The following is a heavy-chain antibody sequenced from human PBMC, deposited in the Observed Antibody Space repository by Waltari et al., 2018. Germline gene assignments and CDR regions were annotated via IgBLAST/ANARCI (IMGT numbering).Heavy chain of an antibody. Sequence: QVQLVQSGAEVKRPGSSVKVSCQASGGTFSTHAISWVRQAPGQGLEYLGRITPIFGVTNYAQKFQGRVTLTADKPANTAYMDLSSLRSEDTAVYYCARVPLAYCGDDCYFNAFDIWGQGTAVTVSS. CDR3: ARVPLAYCGDDCYFNAFDI. CDR2: ITPIFGVT. D-gene: IGHD2-21*01. CDR1: GGTFSTHA. V-gene: IGHV1-69*04. J-gene: IGHJ3*02.